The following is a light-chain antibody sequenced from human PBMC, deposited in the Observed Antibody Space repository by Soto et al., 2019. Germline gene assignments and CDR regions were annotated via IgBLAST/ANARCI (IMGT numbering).Light chain of an antibody. J-gene: IGLJ2*01. CDR3: CSYAGSSTFYVV. Sequence: QSVLIQPASVSGSPGQSIIISCTGTSSDVGSYNLVSWYQQHPGKAPKLMIYEGSKRPSGVSNRFSGSKSGNTASLTISGLQAEDEADYYCCSYAGSSTFYVVFGGGTKLTVL. CDR1: SSDVGSYNL. CDR2: EGS. V-gene: IGLV2-23*01.